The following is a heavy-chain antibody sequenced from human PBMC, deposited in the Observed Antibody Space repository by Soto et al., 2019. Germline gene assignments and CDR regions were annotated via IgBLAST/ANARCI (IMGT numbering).Heavy chain of an antibody. V-gene: IGHV3-23*01. CDR2: ISGSGGDT. CDR1: GFTFSSYA. CDR3: AWGRPYAGQLAS. Sequence: EVHLLESGGGLVQPGGSLRLSCPASGFTFSSYAMSWVRQAPGKGLEWVSSISGSGGDTYYADSVKGRFTISRDNSKNTLYLKMNVLRAKDTAVDYCAWGRPYAGQLASGDRGTLATVSA. J-gene: IGHJ4*02. D-gene: IGHD3-16*01.